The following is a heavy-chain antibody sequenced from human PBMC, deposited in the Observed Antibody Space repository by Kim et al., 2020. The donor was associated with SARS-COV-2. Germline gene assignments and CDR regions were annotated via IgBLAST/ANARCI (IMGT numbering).Heavy chain of an antibody. D-gene: IGHD6-13*01. V-gene: IGHV4-59*01. Sequence: NPALKSRVTISVDTSKNQCSLRLSSVTAADTAVYYCARVVAAAGTSWFDPWGQGTLVTVSS. CDR3: ARVVAAAGTSWFDP. J-gene: IGHJ5*02.